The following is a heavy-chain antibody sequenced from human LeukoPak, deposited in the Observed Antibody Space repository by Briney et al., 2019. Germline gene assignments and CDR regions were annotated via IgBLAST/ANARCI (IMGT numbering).Heavy chain of an antibody. CDR1: GFTFSSYG. D-gene: IGHD6-25*01. CDR3: ARVRAADNYMDV. CDR2: ISYDGSNK. Sequence: GRSLRLSCAASGFTFSSYGMHWVRQAPGKGLEWVAVISYDGSNKYYADSVKGRFTISRDNSKNTLYLQMNSLRAEDTAVYYCARVRAADNYMDVWGKGTTVIVSS. V-gene: IGHV3-30*03. J-gene: IGHJ6*03.